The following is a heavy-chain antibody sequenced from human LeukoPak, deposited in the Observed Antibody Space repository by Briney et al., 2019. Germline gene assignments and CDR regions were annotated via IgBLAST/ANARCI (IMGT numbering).Heavy chain of an antibody. J-gene: IGHJ4*02. CDR3: DRQSQGDVYCSSTSCYTNFDY. CDR1: GGSISSGDYY. V-gene: IGHV4-30-4*08. Sequence: SETLSLACTVSGGSISSGDYYWSWIRQPPGKGLEWIGYIYYSGSTYYNPSLKSRVTISVDTSKNQFSLKLSSVTAADTAVYYCDRQSQGDVYCSSTSCYTNFDYWGQGTLVTVSS. CDR2: IYYSGST. D-gene: IGHD2-2*02.